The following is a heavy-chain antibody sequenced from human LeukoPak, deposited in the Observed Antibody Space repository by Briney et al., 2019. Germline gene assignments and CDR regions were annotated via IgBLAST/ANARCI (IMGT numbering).Heavy chain of an antibody. J-gene: IGHJ5*02. CDR3: AGRGYSGYDYRFDP. V-gene: IGHV1-8*03. D-gene: IGHD5-12*01. Sequence: ASVKVSCKASGYTFTSYDINWVRQATGQGLEWMGWMNPNSGNTGYAQKFQGRVTITRNTSISTAYMELSSLRSEDTAVYYCAGRGYSGYDYRFDPWGQGTLVTVSS. CDR2: MNPNSGNT. CDR1: GYTFTSYD.